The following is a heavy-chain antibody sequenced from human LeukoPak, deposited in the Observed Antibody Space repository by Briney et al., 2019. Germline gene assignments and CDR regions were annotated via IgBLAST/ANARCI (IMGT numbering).Heavy chain of an antibody. CDR3: ARAGVLRFLEDAFDI. V-gene: IGHV3-53*04. Sequence: PGGSLRLSCAASGFSVSTNYMSCVRQAPGRGLEWVAVIYSGGSTYYADSVKGRVTISRSNSKNTLYLQMNSLRAEDTAVYYCARAGVLRFLEDAFDIWGQGTMVTVSS. D-gene: IGHD3-3*01. CDR1: GFSVSTNY. J-gene: IGHJ3*02. CDR2: IYSGGST.